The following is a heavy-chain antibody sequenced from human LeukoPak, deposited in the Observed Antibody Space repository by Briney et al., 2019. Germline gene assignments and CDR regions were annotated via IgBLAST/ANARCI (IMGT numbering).Heavy chain of an antibody. V-gene: IGHV4-4*07. CDR3: ARAAPGRGSYNPFDY. J-gene: IGHJ4*02. Sequence: PSETLSLTCTVSGGSISSYYWSWIWQPAGKGLEWIGRIYTSGSTNYNPSLKSRVTMSVDTSKNQFSLKLSSVTAADTAVYYCARAAPGRGSYNPFDYWGQGTLVTVSS. CDR1: GGSISSYY. D-gene: IGHD1-26*01. CDR2: IYTSGST.